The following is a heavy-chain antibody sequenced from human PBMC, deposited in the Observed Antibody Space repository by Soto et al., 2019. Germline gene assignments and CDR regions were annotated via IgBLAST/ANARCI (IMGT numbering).Heavy chain of an antibody. CDR2: INSDGSST. D-gene: IGHD3-16*01. CDR3: ERAPRRITFLGAADNCLDP. CDR1: GFTFSSYW. Sequence: GGSLRLSCAASGFTFSSYWMHWVRQAPGKGLVWVSRINSDGSSTSYADSVKGRFTISRDNAKNTLYLQMNSLRAEDTAVYYFERAPRRITFLGAADNCLDPGGKEPLFTVS. V-gene: IGHV3-74*01. J-gene: IGHJ5*02.